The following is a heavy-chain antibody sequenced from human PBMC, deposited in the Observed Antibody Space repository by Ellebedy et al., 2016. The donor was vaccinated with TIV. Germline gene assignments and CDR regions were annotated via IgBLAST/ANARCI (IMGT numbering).Heavy chain of an antibody. V-gene: IGHV3-49*04. CDR3: TTNGGFYGVDG. Sequence: GESLKISRAAPWLTFSGSGIHRVRQAPGKGLERVGLIRDKTHGGASEYAASVKGRFTIPRDDSKSIAHRQMNSLKTEDTAVYYCTTNGGFYGVDGWGQGTTVTVSS. J-gene: IGHJ6*02. CDR1: WLTFSGSG. CDR2: IRDKTHGGAS. D-gene: IGHD3-16*01.